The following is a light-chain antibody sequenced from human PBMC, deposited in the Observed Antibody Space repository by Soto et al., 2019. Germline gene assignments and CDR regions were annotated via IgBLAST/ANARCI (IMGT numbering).Light chain of an antibody. Sequence: DIELTQSPGTLSLSRWEIATLSCRASQSVSNNYLAWYQQKPGQAPRLLIYGASNRATGIPDRFSGSGSGTDFTLTISRLEPEDFAVYYCQQYGSSGTCGQGTKVDI. CDR1: QSVSNNY. CDR2: GAS. V-gene: IGKV3-20*01. J-gene: IGKJ1*01. CDR3: QQYGSSGT.